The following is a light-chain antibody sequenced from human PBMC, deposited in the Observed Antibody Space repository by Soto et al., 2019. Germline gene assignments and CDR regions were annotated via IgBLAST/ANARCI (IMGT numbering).Light chain of an antibody. CDR3: SSYTSSSTRV. CDR2: EVS. CDR1: SSDVGGYNY. V-gene: IGLV2-14*01. J-gene: IGLJ3*02. Sequence: QSALTQPASVSGSPGQSITISCTGTSSDVGGYNYVSWYQQHPGKAPKLMIYEVSNRPSGVSNRFSGSKSGNTASLTISGLHADDEADYYCSSYTSSSTRVFGGGTKLTV.